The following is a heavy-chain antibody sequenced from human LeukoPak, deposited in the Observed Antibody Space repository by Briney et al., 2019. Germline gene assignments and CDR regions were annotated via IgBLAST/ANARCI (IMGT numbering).Heavy chain of an antibody. D-gene: IGHD1-26*01. CDR2: INPNNGGT. CDR1: GYTFTGYY. CDR3: ARALRSGSYYEVDY. J-gene: IGHJ4*02. Sequence: ASVKVSCKASGYTFTGYYIHWVRQAPGQGLEWMGWINPNNGGTNYAQKFRGRVTMTRDTSITTTYMDLSRLRSDDTAVYYCARALRSGSYYEVDYWGQGTLVTVSS. V-gene: IGHV1-2*02.